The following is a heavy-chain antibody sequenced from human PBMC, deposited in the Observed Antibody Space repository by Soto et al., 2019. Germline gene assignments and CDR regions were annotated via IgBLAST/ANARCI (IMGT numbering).Heavy chain of an antibody. CDR2: IYYSGST. D-gene: IGHD2-2*01. J-gene: IGHJ5*02. CDR1: GGSISSGDYY. CDR3: ARRIVLVPAAASTNNWFDP. Sequence: SETLSLTCTVSGGSISSGDYYWSWIRQPPGNGLEWIGYIYYSGSTYYNPSLKSRVTISVDTSKNQFSLKLSSVTAADTAVYYCARRIVLVPAAASTNNWFDPWGQGTLVT. V-gene: IGHV4-30-4*01.